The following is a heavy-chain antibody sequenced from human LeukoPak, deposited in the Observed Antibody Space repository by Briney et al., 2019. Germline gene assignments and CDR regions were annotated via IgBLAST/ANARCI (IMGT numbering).Heavy chain of an antibody. J-gene: IGHJ4*02. D-gene: IGHD3-10*01. Sequence: PGRSLRLSCSASGFIFSDYGMHWVRQAPGKGLEWVAVIFYDGIERYYADSVKGRFIISRDNSKNTLYLQMNSLRSDDTAVYYCAKDWGYGLGNYLDSWGQGSLV. V-gene: IGHV3-30*18. CDR2: IFYDGIER. CDR1: GFIFSDYG. CDR3: AKDWGYGLGNYLDS.